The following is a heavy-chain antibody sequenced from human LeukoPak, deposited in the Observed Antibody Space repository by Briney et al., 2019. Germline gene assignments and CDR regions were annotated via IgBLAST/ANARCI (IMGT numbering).Heavy chain of an antibody. CDR1: CSFISSYY. J-gene: IGHJ6*03. Sequence: KPSETLSPSFTFCCSFISSYYWSWIRQPPGKGLEWIGYIYYSGSTNYNPSFKSRVTMSVDTSKNQFSLKLSSVTAADTAVYYCARGGGKIGIVGARQCYYMCGWGKGTTVTVSS. CDR3: ARGGGKIGIVGARQCYYMCG. D-gene: IGHD1-26*01. CDR2: IYYSGST. V-gene: IGHV4-59*12.